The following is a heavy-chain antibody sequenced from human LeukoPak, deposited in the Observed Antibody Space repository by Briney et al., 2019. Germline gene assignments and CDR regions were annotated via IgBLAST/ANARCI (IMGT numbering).Heavy chain of an antibody. V-gene: IGHV4-59*01. CDR2: IYYSGST. CDR3: AREEASAGLDY. D-gene: IGHD1-14*01. CDR1: GGSISRFY. Sequence: SETLSLTCTVSGGSISRFYWSWSRQPPGKGLEWIGYIYYSGSTNYNPSLKSRVTISVDTSKNQFSLKLSSVTAADTAVYYCAREEASAGLDYWGQGTLVTVSS. J-gene: IGHJ4*02.